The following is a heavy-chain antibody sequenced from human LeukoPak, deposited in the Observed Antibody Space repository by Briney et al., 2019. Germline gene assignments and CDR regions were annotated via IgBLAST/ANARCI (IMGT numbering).Heavy chain of an antibody. V-gene: IGHV3-43*02. J-gene: IGHJ4*02. Sequence: GGSLRLSCAASGFTFTDYPMHCVRQAPGKGLEWVSLISGDGSVTYYADSVKGRFTISRDNSKNSLYLQMNSLRVEDTALYYCATGSQPGTTFDYWGQGTLVTASS. CDR3: ATGSQPGTTFDY. D-gene: IGHD1-14*01. CDR2: ISGDGSVT. CDR1: GFTFTDYP.